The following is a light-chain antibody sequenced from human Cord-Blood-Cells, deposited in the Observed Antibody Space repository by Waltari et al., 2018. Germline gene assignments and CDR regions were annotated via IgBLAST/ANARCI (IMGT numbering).Light chain of an antibody. CDR2: DVS. J-gene: IGLJ2*01. CDR3: SSYTSSSTVV. Sequence: QSALTQPASVSGSPGPSTTISCPGPSSDVGGYNYVSWYQQHPGKAPKLMIYDVSNRPSGVSNRFSGSKSGNTASLTISGLQAEDEADYYCSSYTSSSTVVFGGGTKLTVL. V-gene: IGLV2-14*01. CDR1: SSDVGGYNY.